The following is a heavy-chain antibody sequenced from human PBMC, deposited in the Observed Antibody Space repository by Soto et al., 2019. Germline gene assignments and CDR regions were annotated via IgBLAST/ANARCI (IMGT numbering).Heavy chain of an antibody. D-gene: IGHD3-22*01. V-gene: IGHV3-23*01. J-gene: IGHJ4*02. CDR3: AKSDSRGFYPYYLGQ. CDR1: WFTFRSFS. Sequence: GRFLRLSNTASWFTFRSFSVHWVRQAQGKGLEWVSTISGSTGNTYYADSVKGRFTISRDNSKNTLYLQMNSLRADDTAVYFCAKSDSRGFYPYYLGQRGQGALVTVPS. CDR2: ISGSTGNT.